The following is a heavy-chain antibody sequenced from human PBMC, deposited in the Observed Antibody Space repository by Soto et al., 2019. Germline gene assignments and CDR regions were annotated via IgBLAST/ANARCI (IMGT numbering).Heavy chain of an antibody. D-gene: IGHD5-12*01. J-gene: IGHJ4*02. CDR3: ARDRGATIFDF. CDR1: GASISSGDYY. CDR2: IFYTGGT. Sequence: QVQLQESGPGLVKPSQTLSLTCTVSGASISSGDYYWSWIRQHPGRGLEWIGCIFYTGGTFYTPSLKSRVTMSVDTSKNQFSLKLTSVTAADTAVYFCARDRGATIFDFWGRGTLVTVSS. V-gene: IGHV4-31*03.